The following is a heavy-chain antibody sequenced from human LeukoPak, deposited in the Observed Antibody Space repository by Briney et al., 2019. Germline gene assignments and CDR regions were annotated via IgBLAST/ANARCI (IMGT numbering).Heavy chain of an antibody. CDR1: GFTVSSNS. CDR3: ARRAGAYSHPYDY. Sequence: GALRLSCTVSGFTVSSNSMSWVRQAPGKGLEWVSFIYSDNTHYSDSVKGRFTISRDNSRNTLFLQMNSLRAEDTAVYYCARRAGAYSHPYDYWGQGTLVTVSS. CDR2: IYSDNT. J-gene: IGHJ4*02. D-gene: IGHD4/OR15-4a*01. V-gene: IGHV3-53*01.